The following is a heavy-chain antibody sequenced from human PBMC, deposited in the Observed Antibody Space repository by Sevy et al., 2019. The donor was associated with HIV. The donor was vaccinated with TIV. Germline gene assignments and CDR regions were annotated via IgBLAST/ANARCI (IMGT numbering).Heavy chain of an antibody. CDR1: GGTFSSYA. CDR3: ARSGGSKFDY. CDR2: IIPIFGTA. J-gene: IGHJ4*02. Sequence: AAVKVSCKASGGTFSSYAISWVRQAPGQGLEWMGGIIPIFGTANYAQKFQGRVTITADESTSTAYMELSSLRSEDTAVYYCARSGGSKFDYWGQGTLVTVSS. V-gene: IGHV1-69*13.